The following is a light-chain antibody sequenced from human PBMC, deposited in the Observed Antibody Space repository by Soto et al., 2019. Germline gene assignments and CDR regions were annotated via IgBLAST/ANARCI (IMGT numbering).Light chain of an antibody. CDR3: QESYTTYAVT. CDR1: ENIDNY. CDR2: ATS. J-gene: IGKJ4*01. V-gene: IGKV1-39*01. Sequence: DIQMTQSPSSLSASLGDRVTLTCRASENIDNYLNWYQQKQGEAPKLLIYATSTLQSGVPSRFSGSGFGTEFTLTISSLQAEDFATYFCQESYTTYAVTFGGGTKVDIK.